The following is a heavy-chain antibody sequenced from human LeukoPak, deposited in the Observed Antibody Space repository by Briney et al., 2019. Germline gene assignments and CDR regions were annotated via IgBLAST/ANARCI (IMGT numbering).Heavy chain of an antibody. Sequence: GGSLRLSCAASGFTFSKAWMSWVRQPPGEGLEWVGRIRRTSDGATTEHAAPVRSRFTISNDDSANTVYLQMNSLKTEDTGLYYCSTDWGIPVSGPVDYWGQGTLVTVSS. J-gene: IGHJ4*02. CDR3: STDWGIPVSGPVDY. V-gene: IGHV3-15*01. CDR1: GFTFSKAW. CDR2: IRRTSDGATT. D-gene: IGHD6-19*01.